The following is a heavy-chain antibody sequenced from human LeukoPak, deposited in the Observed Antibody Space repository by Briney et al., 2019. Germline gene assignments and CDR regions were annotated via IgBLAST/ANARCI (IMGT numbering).Heavy chain of an antibody. CDR1: GYTFTSYG. Sequence: ASVKVSCKASGYTFTSYGISWVRQAPGQGLEWMGWISAYNGNTNYAQKLQGRVTMTTDTSTSTAYMELRSLRSDDTAVYYCAHSHYDILTGYYNRWGDYWGQGTLVTVSS. V-gene: IGHV1-18*01. J-gene: IGHJ4*02. CDR3: AHSHYDILTGYYNRWGDY. D-gene: IGHD3-9*01. CDR2: ISAYNGNT.